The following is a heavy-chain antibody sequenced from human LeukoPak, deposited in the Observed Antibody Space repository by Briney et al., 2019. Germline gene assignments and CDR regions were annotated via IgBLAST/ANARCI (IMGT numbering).Heavy chain of an antibody. J-gene: IGHJ3*02. D-gene: IGHD2/OR15-2a*01. CDR1: EFTLSSYW. CDR3: ARQHRGSSTTFDI. Sequence: GGSLRLSCVASEFTLSSYWMSWVRQAPGKGLEWVANIKSDGSVKFYVDSVRGRFTISRDNDLNSLYLQMNSLRAEDTAVYYCARQHRGSSTTFDIWGQGTMVTVSS. CDR2: IKSDGSVK. V-gene: IGHV3-7*01.